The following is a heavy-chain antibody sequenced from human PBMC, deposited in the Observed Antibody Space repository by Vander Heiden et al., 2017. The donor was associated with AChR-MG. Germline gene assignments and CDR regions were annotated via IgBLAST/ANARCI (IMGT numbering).Heavy chain of an antibody. CDR1: GFSLSTSGMR. CDR2: IDWDDDK. J-gene: IGHJ4*02. V-gene: IGHV2-70*04. CDR3: ARGYYLYYFDY. Sequence: QVTLTESGPALVKPTQTLPLTCTFSGFSLSTSGMRVSWIRQPPGKALEWLARIDWDDDKFYSTSLKTRLTISKDTSKNQVVLTMTNMDPVDTATYYCARGYYLYYFDYWGQGTLVTVSS. D-gene: IGHD3-22*01.